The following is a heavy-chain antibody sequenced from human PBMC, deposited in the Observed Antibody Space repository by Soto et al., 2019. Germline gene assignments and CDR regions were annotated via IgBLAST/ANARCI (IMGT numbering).Heavy chain of an antibody. J-gene: IGHJ5*02. Sequence: SETLSLTCTVSGDSISGGASFWSWIRQPPGKGLEWIANVYYSGSSYYNPSLKSRLTISVDTTKNQFSLQLKSMTAADTAVYYCAKLYCTSTTCSFPCWFDPWGHRTLVTVSS. CDR2: VYYSGSS. CDR1: GDSISGGASF. CDR3: AKLYCTSTTCSFPCWFDP. V-gene: IGHV4-31*03. D-gene: IGHD2-2*01.